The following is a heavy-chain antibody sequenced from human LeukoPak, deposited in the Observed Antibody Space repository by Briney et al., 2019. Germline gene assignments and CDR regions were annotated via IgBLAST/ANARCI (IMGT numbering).Heavy chain of an antibody. J-gene: IGHJ6*03. CDR1: GFIFSSNY. CDR3: ARDRGWGMDV. D-gene: IGHD5-12*01. CDR2: IYSGGST. Sequence: PGGSLRLSCAASGFIFSSNYMSWVRQAPGKGLEWVSVIYSGGSTYYADSVKGRFTISRDNAKNSLYLQMNSLRAEDTAVYYCARDRGWGMDVWGKGTTVTISS. V-gene: IGHV3-53*01.